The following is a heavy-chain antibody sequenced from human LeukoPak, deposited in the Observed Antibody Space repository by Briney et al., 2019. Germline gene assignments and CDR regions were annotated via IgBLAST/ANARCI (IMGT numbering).Heavy chain of an antibody. CDR3: AREWRLGFDP. CDR2: IYYSGST. Sequence: SETLSLTCTVSGGSVSSGSYYWSWIRQPPGKGLKWIGYIYYSGSTNYNPSLKSRVTISVDTSKNQFSLKLSSVTAADTAVYYCAREWRLGFDPWGQGTLVTVSS. V-gene: IGHV4-61*01. J-gene: IGHJ5*02. CDR1: GGSVSSGSYY. D-gene: IGHD3-3*01.